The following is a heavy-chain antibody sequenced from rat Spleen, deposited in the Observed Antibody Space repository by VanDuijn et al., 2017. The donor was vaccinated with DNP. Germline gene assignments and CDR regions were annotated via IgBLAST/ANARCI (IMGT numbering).Heavy chain of an antibody. J-gene: IGHJ2*01. CDR1: GFTFSNFG. CDR3: ATGWVFDY. Sequence: EVQLVESGGGLVQPGRSLKLSCAASGFTFSNFGMHWIRQAPAKGLEWVATISYNGGTPYYRDSVKGRFTISRDNAKSTLYLQMDSLRSEDAATYYCATGWVFDYWGQGVMVTVSS. D-gene: IGHD1-7*01. CDR2: ISYNGGTP. V-gene: IGHV5-19*01.